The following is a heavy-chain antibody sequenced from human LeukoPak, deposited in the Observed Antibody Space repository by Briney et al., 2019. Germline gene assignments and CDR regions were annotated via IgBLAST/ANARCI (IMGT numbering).Heavy chain of an antibody. D-gene: IGHD1-26*01. Sequence: SQTLSLTGTVSGASISNYYGSWVRQPPKKGLEWMGHILTSGASRYYPSLESRLTLSIDTSRNHLSLKLTSVTAADTAVYFCARLGSYHDFWGQGALVTVSS. CDR3: ARLGSYHDF. CDR2: ILTSGAS. CDR1: GASISNYY. V-gene: IGHV4-4*09. J-gene: IGHJ4*02.